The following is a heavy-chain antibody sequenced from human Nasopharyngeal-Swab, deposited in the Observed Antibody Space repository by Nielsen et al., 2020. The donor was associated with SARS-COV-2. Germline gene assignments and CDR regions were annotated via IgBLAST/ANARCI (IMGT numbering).Heavy chain of an antibody. CDR2: IFHSGST. V-gene: IGHV4-4*02. CDR3: ATLPWVLGWSDVFDI. J-gene: IGHJ3*02. D-gene: IGHD4/OR15-4a*01. CDR1: GGSISSSNW. Sequence: SETLSLTCAVSGGSISSSNWWSWVRQPPGKGLEWIGEIFHSGSTNYNPSLKSRVTMSVDKSKNQFSLKLSSVTAADTAVYYCATLPWVLGWSDVFDIWGQGTMVTVSS.